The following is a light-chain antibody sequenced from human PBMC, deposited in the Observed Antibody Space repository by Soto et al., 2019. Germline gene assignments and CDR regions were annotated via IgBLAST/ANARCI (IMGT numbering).Light chain of an antibody. CDR1: SGSIASNY. CDR3: QSYDSSTYV. V-gene: IGLV6-57*03. CDR2: EDN. J-gene: IGLJ1*01. Sequence: NFMLTQPHSVSESPGKTVTISCTRSSGSIASNYVQWYQQRPGSAPTTVIYEDNQRPSGVPDRFSGSIDSSSNSASLTISGLKTEDEADYCCQSYDSSTYVFGTGTKLTVL.